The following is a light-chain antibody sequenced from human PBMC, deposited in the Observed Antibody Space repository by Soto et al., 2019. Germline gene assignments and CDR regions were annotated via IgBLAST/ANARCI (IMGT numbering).Light chain of an antibody. V-gene: IGLV2-14*03. CDR2: EVT. CDR1: SSDIGGYNR. CDR3: TSFTSRNTWV. J-gene: IGLJ3*02. Sequence: QSVLTHPASVSGSPGQSITISCTGTSSDIGGYNRVSWSQQHPGEAPKLMIYEVTNRPSGVSNRFSGSKSGNTASLTISGLQPAEEAHYYCTSFTSRNTWVFGGGTKLTVL.